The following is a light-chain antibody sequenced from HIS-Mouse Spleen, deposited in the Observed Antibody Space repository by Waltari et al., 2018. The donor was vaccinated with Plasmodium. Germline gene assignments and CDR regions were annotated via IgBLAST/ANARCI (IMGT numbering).Light chain of an antibody. CDR1: SSDVGSYHL. CDR3: CSYAGSSTFVV. CDR2: EGS. J-gene: IGLJ2*01. V-gene: IGLV2-23*03. Sequence: SPGQPITIPCTGTSSDVGSYHLVSWYQQHQGKAPKLMIYEGSKRPSGVSNRFSGSKSGNTASLTISGLQAEDEADYYCCSYAGSSTFVVFGGGTKLTVL.